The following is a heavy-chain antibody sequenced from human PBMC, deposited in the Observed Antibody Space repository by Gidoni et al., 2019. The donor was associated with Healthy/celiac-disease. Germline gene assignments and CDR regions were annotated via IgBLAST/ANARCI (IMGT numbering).Heavy chain of an antibody. J-gene: IGHJ4*02. CDR3: ARHPGPLFGVVIIGDPASYYFDY. V-gene: IGHV5-51*01. Sequence: EVQLVQSGAEVKKPGESLKISCKGSGYSFTSYWIGWVRQMPGKGLEWMGIIYPGDSDTRYSPSFQGQVTISADKSISTAYLQWSSLKASDTAMYYCARHPGPLFGVVIIGDPASYYFDYWGQGTLVTVSS. CDR2: IYPGDSDT. CDR1: GYSFTSYW. D-gene: IGHD3-3*01.